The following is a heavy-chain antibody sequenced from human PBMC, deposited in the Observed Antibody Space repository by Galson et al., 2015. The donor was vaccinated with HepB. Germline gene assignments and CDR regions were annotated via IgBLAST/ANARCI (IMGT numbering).Heavy chain of an antibody. V-gene: IGHV3-66*01. Sequence: SLRLSCAASGFTVSSNYMSWVRQAPGKGLEWVSVIYSGGSTYYADSVKGRFTISRDNSKNTLYLHMNSLRVEDTAVYYCARECPAAGTTSYAFDIWGQGTMVTVSS. J-gene: IGHJ3*02. CDR3: ARECPAAGTTSYAFDI. D-gene: IGHD6-13*01. CDR2: IYSGGST. CDR1: GFTVSSNY.